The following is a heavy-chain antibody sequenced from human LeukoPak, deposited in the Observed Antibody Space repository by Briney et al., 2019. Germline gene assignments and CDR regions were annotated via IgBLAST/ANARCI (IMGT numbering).Heavy chain of an antibody. D-gene: IGHD2-2*01. V-gene: IGHV3-21*01. CDR3: ARGGYCSSTSCYLDY. Sequence: GGSLRLSCAASGFTFSSYSMNWVRQAPGKGLEWVSSISSSSSYIYYADSVKDRFTISRDNAKNSLYLQMNSLRAEDTAVYYCARGGYCSSTSCYLDYWGQGTLVTVSS. CDR1: GFTFSSYS. J-gene: IGHJ4*02. CDR2: ISSSSSYI.